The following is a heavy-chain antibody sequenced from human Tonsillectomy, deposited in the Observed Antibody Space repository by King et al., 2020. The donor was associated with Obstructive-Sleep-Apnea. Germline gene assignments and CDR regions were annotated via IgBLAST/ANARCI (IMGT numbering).Heavy chain of an antibody. Sequence: LVQSGAEVRKPGASVKVSCKASGDTFMSYGISWVRQAPGQGLEWMGWISAYNGDTNYAQKFQGRVTMTTDTSTSTAYMELRSLRYDDTAVYYCARERWYFPEGNYWGQGTLVLVSS. CDR3: ARERWYFPEGNY. D-gene: IGHD4-23*01. CDR1: GDTFMSYG. J-gene: IGHJ4*02. CDR2: ISAYNGDT. V-gene: IGHV1-18*04.